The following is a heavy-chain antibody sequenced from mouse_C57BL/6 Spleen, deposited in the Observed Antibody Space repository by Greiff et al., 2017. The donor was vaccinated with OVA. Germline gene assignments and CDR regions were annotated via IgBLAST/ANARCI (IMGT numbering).Heavy chain of an antibody. CDR2: IDPSDSYT. J-gene: IGHJ4*01. V-gene: IGHV1-50*01. CDR1: GYTFTSYW. D-gene: IGHD6-1*01. CDR3: ARRYQCPLGAMDY. Sequence: QVQLQQPGAELVKPGASVKLSCKASGYTFTSYWMQWVKQRPGQGLEWIGEIDPSDSYTNYNQKFKGKATLTVDTSSSTAYMQLSSLTSEDSAVYYCARRYQCPLGAMDYWGQGTSVTVSS.